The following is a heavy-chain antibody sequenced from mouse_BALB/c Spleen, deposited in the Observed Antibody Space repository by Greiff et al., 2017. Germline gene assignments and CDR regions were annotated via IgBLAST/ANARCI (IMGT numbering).Heavy chain of an antibody. Sequence: EVMLVESGGGLVKPGGSLKLSCAASGFAFSSYDMSWVRQTPEKRLEWVAYISSGGGSTYYPDTVKGRFTISRDNAKNTLYLQMSSLKSEDTAMYYCARTDSSGPHFDYWGQGTTLTVSS. CDR3: ARTDSSGPHFDY. CDR2: ISSGGGST. D-gene: IGHD3-2*01. J-gene: IGHJ2*01. V-gene: IGHV5-12-1*01. CDR1: GFAFSSYD.